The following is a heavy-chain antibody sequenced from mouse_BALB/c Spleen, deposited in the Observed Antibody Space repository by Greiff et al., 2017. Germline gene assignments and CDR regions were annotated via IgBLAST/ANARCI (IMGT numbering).Heavy chain of an antibody. CDR1: GFTFSSFG. CDR2: ISSGSSTI. Sequence: EVQGVESGGGLVQPGGSRKLSCAASGFTFSSFGMHWVRQAPEKGLEWVAYISSGSSTIYYADTVKGRFTISRDNPKNTLFLQMTSLRSEDTAMYYCARYYGTWGYAMDYWGQGTSVTVSS. D-gene: IGHD1-2*01. J-gene: IGHJ4*01. CDR3: ARYYGTWGYAMDY. V-gene: IGHV5-17*02.